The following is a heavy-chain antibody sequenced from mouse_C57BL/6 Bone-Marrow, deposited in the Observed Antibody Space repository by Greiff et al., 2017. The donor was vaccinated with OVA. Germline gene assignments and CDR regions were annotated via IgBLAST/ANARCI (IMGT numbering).Heavy chain of an antibody. CDR2: INSDGGST. CDR3: ANWGWYFDV. Sequence: EVPLVESGGGLVQPGESLKLSCESNEYEFPSYDMSWVRKTPEKRLELVAAINSDGGSTYYPDTMERRLTISRDNTKKTLYLQLSSLRSEDTALYYCANWGWYFDVWGKGTTVTVSS. V-gene: IGHV5-2*01. J-gene: IGHJ1*03. CDR1: EYEFPSYD. D-gene: IGHD4-1*01.